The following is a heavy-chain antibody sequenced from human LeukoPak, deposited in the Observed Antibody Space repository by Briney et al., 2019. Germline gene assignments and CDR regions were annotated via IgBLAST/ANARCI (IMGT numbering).Heavy chain of an antibody. D-gene: IGHD6-19*01. J-gene: IGHJ4*02. Sequence: GESLKISCKGSGYRFTIHWIGWVRQLAGKGLEWMGIIYPGDSNIAYSPSFQGQVSISADKSTNTAYLQWSSLKASDSAMYYCARHVGAPSGITVAAFDQWGQGTLVTVSS. CDR2: IYPGDSNI. V-gene: IGHV5-51*01. CDR3: ARHVGAPSGITVAAFDQ. CDR1: GYRFTIHW.